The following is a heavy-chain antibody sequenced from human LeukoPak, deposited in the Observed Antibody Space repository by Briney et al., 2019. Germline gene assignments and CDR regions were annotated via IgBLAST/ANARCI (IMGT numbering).Heavy chain of an antibody. CDR1: GFTFSSYA. Sequence: PGGSLRLSCAASGFTFSSYAMSWVRQAPGKGLEWVSAISGSGGSTYYADSVKGRFTISRDNSKNTLYLQMNSLRAEDTAVYYCTRGGIQLWLHDYYYYYMDVWGKGTTVTVSS. V-gene: IGHV3-23*01. D-gene: IGHD5-18*01. CDR3: TRGGIQLWLHDYYYYYMDV. CDR2: ISGSGGST. J-gene: IGHJ6*03.